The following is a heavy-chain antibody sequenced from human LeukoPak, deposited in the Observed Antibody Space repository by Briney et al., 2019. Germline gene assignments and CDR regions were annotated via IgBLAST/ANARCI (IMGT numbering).Heavy chain of an antibody. CDR1: GFTFSSYG. D-gene: IGHD3-22*01. J-gene: IGHJ4*02. CDR2: ISYDGSNK. Sequence: GGSLRLSCAASGFTFSSYGMHWVRQAPGKGLEWVAVISYDGSNKYYADSVKGRFTISRDNSKNTLYLQMNSLRAEDTAVYYCAKVLYYYDSSGYSGGFDYWGQGTLVTVSS. CDR3: AKVLYYYDSSGYSGGFDY. V-gene: IGHV3-30*18.